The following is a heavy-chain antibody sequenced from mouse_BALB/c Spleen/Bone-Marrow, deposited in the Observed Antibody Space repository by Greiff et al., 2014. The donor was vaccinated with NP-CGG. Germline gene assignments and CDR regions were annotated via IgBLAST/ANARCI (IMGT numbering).Heavy chain of an antibody. J-gene: IGHJ1*01. Sequence: VQLKQSGAELVKPGASVKLSCTASGFNIKDTYMHWVKQRPEQGLEWIGRIDPANGNTKYDPKFQGKATITAETSSNTAYLQLSSLTSEDTAVYYCASYRYAWYVDVWGAGTTVTVSS. CDR2: IDPANGNT. CDR3: ASYRYAWYVDV. CDR1: GFNIKDTY. D-gene: IGHD2-14*01. V-gene: IGHV14-3*02.